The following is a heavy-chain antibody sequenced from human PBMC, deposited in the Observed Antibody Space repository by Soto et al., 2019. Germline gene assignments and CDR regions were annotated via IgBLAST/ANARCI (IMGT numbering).Heavy chain of an antibody. V-gene: IGHV3-48*01. J-gene: IGHJ5*02. D-gene: IGHD6-19*01. CDR2: ISSGSSTI. CDR3: ARETQWLNWFDP. CDR1: GFTFSSYS. Sequence: EVQLVESGGGLVQPGGSLRLSCAASGFTFSSYSMNWVRQAPGKGLEWVSYISSGSSTIYYADSVKGRFTISRDNAKNSLYLQMNSLRAEDTAVYYCARETQWLNWFDPWGQGTLVTVSS.